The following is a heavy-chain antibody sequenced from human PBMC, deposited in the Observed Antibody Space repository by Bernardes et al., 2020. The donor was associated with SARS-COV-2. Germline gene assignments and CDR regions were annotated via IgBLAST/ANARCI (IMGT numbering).Heavy chain of an antibody. Sequence: ASVKVSCKASGYTFTGYYMHWVRQAPGQGLEWMGWINPNSGGTNYAQKFQGRVTMTRDTSISTAYMELSRLRSDDTAVYYCARDLGYCSSTSCLYYDFWSGSPAFDYWGQGTLVTVSS. CDR3: ARDLGYCSSTSCLYYDFWSGSPAFDY. J-gene: IGHJ4*02. V-gene: IGHV1-2*02. CDR2: INPNSGGT. D-gene: IGHD2-2*03. CDR1: GYTFTGYY.